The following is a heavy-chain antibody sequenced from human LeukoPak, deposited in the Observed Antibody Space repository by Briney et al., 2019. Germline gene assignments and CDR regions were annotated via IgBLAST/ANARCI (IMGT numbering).Heavy chain of an antibody. J-gene: IGHJ5*02. CDR3: ARDELAANEPVNWFDP. Sequence: SETLSLTCTVSGGSISSGSYYWSWIRQPAGKGLEWIGRIYTSGSTNYNPSLKSRVTISVDTSKNQFSLKLSSVTAADTAVYYCARDELAANEPVNWFDPWGQGTLVTVSS. CDR2: IYTSGST. V-gene: IGHV4-61*02. CDR1: GGSISSGSYY. D-gene: IGHD2-15*01.